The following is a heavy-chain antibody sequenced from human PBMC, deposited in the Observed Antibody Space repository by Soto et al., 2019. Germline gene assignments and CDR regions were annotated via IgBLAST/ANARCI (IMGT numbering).Heavy chain of an antibody. V-gene: IGHV4-39*07. CDR3: ARGSTVAAILFDY. CDR1: GGSISSSSYY. D-gene: IGHD2-15*01. J-gene: IGHJ4*02. Sequence: PSETLSLTCTVSGGSISSSSYYWGWIRQPPGKGLEWIGSIYYSGSTYYNPSLKSRVTISVDTSKHQFSLKLSSVTAADTAVYYCARGSTVAAILFDYWGQGTLDTVSS. CDR2: IYYSGST.